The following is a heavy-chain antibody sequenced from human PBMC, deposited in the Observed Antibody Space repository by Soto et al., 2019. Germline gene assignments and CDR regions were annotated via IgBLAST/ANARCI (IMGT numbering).Heavy chain of an antibody. Sequence: QVQLVQSGAEVKKPGSSVNVSCKASGGTFTSYAISWVRRAPGQGLEWMVGVIPLFGTANYAPNIQDRVTITADASTSTAYMELSGLRSEDTAVYYCAKGGLCGGDGFSFFDSWGQGTLVTVSS. CDR3: AKGGLCGGDGFSFFDS. J-gene: IGHJ4*02. D-gene: IGHD2-21*02. V-gene: IGHV1-69*01. CDR2: VIPLFGTA. CDR1: GGTFTSYA.